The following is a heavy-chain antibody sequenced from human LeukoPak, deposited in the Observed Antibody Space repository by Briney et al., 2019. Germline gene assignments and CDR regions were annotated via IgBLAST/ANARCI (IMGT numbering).Heavy chain of an antibody. CDR1: GGTFSSYA. D-gene: IGHD3-3*01. J-gene: IGHJ6*03. V-gene: IGHV1-8*02. CDR3: ARHPTYYDFWSGYYNYYYYYYMDV. CDR2: MNPNSGNT. Sequence: ASVKVSCKASGGTFSSYAISWVRQATGQGLEWMGWMNPNSGNTGYAQKFQGRVTMTRNTSISTTYMELSSLRSEDTAVYYCARHPTYYDFWSGYYNYYYYYYMDVWGKGTTVTVSS.